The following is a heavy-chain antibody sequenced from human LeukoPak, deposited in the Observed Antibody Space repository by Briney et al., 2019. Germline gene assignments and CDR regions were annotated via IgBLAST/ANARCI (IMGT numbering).Heavy chain of an antibody. D-gene: IGHD7-27*01. CDR3: ARDRRNWAPDY. V-gene: IGHV1-18*01. CDR2: MNPNNGNT. J-gene: IGHJ4*02. CDR1: GYIFTSYD. Sequence: ASVKVSCKASGYIFTSYDINWVRQATGQGLEWMGWMNPNNGNTNYAQKLQGRVIMTTDTSTSTAYMELRSLRSDDTAVYYCARDRRNWAPDYWGQGTLVTVSS.